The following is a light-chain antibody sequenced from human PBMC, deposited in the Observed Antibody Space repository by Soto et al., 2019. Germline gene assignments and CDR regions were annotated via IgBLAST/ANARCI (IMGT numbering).Light chain of an antibody. CDR2: EVS. V-gene: IGLV2-8*01. CDR3: TSYVGSNIWV. CDR1: SSDVGAYKY. J-gene: IGLJ3*02. Sequence: QSALTQPPSASGSPGQSVTIACTGTSSDVGAYKYLSWYQQYPGKAPKLMIYEVSKRPSGVPDRFSGSKPGNTASLTVSGVQAEDEADYYCTSYVGSNIWVFGGGTKLTVL.